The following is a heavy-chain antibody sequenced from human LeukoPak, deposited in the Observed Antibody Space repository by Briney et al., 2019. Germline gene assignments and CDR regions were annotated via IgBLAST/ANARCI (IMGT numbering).Heavy chain of an antibody. CDR2: IYYSGST. Sequence: SETLSLTCTVSGGSISSSSYYWGWIRQPPGKGLEWIGSIYYSGSTYYNPSLNSRVTISVDTSKNQFSLKLSSVTAADTAVYYCARLERGWFDPWGQGTLVTVSS. V-gene: IGHV4-39*01. CDR1: GGSISSSSYY. J-gene: IGHJ5*02. D-gene: IGHD1-1*01. CDR3: ARLERGWFDP.